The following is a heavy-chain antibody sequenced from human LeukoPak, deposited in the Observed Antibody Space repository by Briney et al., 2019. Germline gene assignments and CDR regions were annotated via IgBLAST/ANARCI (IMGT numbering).Heavy chain of an antibody. CDR2: IYTSGST. CDR1: GGSINSGNYY. D-gene: IGHD2-2*01. J-gene: IGHJ3*02. V-gene: IGHV4-61*02. CDR3: ARVNDLLGYCSSTSCYWAFDI. Sequence: SETLSLTCTVSGGSINSGNYYWSWIRRPAGKGLEWIGRIYTSGSTNYNPSLKSRVTISVDTSKNQFSLKLSSVTAADTAVYYCARVNDLLGYCSSTSCYWAFDIWGQGTMVTVSS.